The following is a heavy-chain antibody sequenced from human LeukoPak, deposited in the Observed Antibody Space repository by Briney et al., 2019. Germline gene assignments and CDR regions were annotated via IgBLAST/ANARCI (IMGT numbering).Heavy chain of an antibody. CDR2: INHSGST. V-gene: IGHV4-34*01. Sequence: PADPLSLPCALYGVSFSVYYGRWLRHPPGKGLEWIGEINHSGSTNYTPSLRSRVTISVDTSKNQFSLKLSSVTAADTAVYYCASSALVVPAAIRWFDPWGQGGLVADSS. CDR1: GVSFSVYY. J-gene: IGHJ5*02. D-gene: IGHD2-2*01. CDR3: ASSALVVPAAIRWFDP.